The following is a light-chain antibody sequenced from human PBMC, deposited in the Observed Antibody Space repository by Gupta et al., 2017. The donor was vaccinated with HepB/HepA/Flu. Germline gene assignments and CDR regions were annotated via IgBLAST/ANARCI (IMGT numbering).Light chain of an antibody. V-gene: IGKV3-15*01. J-gene: IGKJ4*01. Sequence: IVLTPRPASLSVSPGYRATLSCRPSQSVSSNLAWYQQKPAQAPRLLIYCASTRATSIPARFSGSGSWTAFTLIISSLQSEDFAVYYCQQYNNWSPFTFGGGTKVEIK. CDR2: CAS. CDR3: QQYNNWSPFT. CDR1: QSVSSN.